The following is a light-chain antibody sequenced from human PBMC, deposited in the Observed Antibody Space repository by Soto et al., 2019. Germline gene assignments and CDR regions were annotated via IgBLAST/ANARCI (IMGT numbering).Light chain of an antibody. CDR3: QQYNSWT. Sequence: DIQMTQSPSTLSASVGYRFTITCRASQSISSWLAWYQQKPGKAPKLLIYDASSLESGVPSRFSGSGSGTEFTLTISSLQPDDFATYYCQQYNSWTFGQGTTVDIK. J-gene: IGKJ1*01. V-gene: IGKV1-5*01. CDR1: QSISSW. CDR2: DAS.